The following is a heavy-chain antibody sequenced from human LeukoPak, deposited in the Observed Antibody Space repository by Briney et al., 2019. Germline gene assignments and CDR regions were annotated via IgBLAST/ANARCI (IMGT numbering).Heavy chain of an antibody. V-gene: IGHV3-23*01. D-gene: IGHD3-3*02. CDR1: GFTFSSYA. J-gene: IGHJ4*02. CDR3: AKSIAHPVRTYFDY. CDR2: ISGSGGST. Sequence: GGSLRLSCAASGFTFSSYAMSWVRQAPGKGLEWVSAISGSGGSTYYADSVKGRFTISRDNSENTLYLQMNSLRAEDTAVYYCAKSIAHPVRTYFDYWGQGTLVTVSS.